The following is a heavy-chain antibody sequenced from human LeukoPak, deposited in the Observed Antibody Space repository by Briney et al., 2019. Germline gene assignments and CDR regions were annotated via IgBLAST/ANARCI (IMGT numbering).Heavy chain of an antibody. D-gene: IGHD5-18*01. CDR1: GGSISSYY. J-gene: IGHJ4*02. Sequence: SETLSLTCTVSGGSISSYYWSWIRQPPGKGLEWIGYIYYSGSTNYNPSLKSRVTISVDTSKNQSSLKLSSVTAADTAVYYCARRAPYSYEWSTLDYWGQGTLVTVSS. V-gene: IGHV4-59*08. CDR2: IYYSGST. CDR3: ARRAPYSYEWSTLDY.